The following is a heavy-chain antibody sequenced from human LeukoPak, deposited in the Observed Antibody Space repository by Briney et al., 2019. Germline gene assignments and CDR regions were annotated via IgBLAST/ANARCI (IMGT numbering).Heavy chain of an antibody. D-gene: IGHD4/OR15-4a*01. CDR2: IYYSGST. V-gene: IGHV4-39*01. CDR1: GGSISSSSYY. CDR3: ARSRMVADTDY. Sequence: SETLSLTCTVSGGSISSSSYYWGWIRQPPGKGLEWIGSIYYSGSTYYNPSLKSRVTISVDTSKNQFSLTLSSVTAADTAVYYCARSRMVADTDYWGQGTLVTVSS. J-gene: IGHJ4*02.